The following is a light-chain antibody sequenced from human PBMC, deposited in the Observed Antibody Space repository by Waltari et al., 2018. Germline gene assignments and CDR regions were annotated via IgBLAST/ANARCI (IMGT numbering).Light chain of an antibody. Sequence: QSVLTQPPSASGTPGQRVTISCSGSSSHIGSNTVNWYQQLPGMAPKLLIYSNNQRPPGVPDRFSGSKSGTSASLASSGLQSEDEADYYCAAWDDSLNAPVFGGGTKLTVL. CDR3: AAWDDSLNAPV. CDR2: SNN. V-gene: IGLV1-44*01. CDR1: SSHIGSNT. J-gene: IGLJ3*02.